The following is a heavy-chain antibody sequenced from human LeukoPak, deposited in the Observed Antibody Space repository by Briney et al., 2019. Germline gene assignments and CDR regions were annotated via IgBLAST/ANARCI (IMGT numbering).Heavy chain of an antibody. CDR1: GGSISSYY. CDR2: IYYSGST. CDR3: ARMGPRYVDTAMVNWFDP. D-gene: IGHD5-18*01. J-gene: IGHJ5*02. V-gene: IGHV4-59*08. Sequence: SETLSLTCTVSGGSISSYYWSWIRQPPGKGLEWIGYIYYSGSTNYNPSLKSRVTISVDTSKNQFSLKLSSVTAADTAVYYRARMGPRYVDTAMVNWFDPWGQGTLVTVSS.